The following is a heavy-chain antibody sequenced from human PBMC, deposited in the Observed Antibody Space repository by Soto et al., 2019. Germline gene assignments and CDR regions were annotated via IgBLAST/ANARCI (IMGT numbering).Heavy chain of an antibody. V-gene: IGHV3-30*18. CDR3: AKDWDYRGDLDY. D-gene: IGHD3-10*01. Sequence: QVQLVESGGGVVQPGTSLRLSCAASGFTFTNYGMHWVRQARGKGLEWVATISNDGSKKYNADSVKGRFTISRDNSKNMQYLQMNSLRPEDTAVYYCAKDWDYRGDLDYWGQGTLVTVSS. J-gene: IGHJ4*02. CDR1: GFTFTNYG. CDR2: ISNDGSKK.